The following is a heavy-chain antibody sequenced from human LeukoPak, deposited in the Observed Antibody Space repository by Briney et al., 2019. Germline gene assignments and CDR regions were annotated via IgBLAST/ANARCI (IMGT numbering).Heavy chain of an antibody. V-gene: IGHV4-59*01. J-gene: IGHJ3*02. CDR3: ASAYPSPVWESSSGYSI. Sequence: PSATLSLTSAVSGGSISSYYWCWSRRPPGKGLEWIGYNYYSGSTNYNPSLKSRVTISVDTSKNQFSLKLSSVTAADTAVYYCASAYPSPVWESSSGYSIWGQGTMVTVSS. CDR1: GGSISSYY. CDR2: NYYSGST. D-gene: IGHD3-22*01.